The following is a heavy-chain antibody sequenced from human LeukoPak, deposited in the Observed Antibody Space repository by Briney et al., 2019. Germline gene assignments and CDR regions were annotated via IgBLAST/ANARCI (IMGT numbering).Heavy chain of an antibody. CDR2: IIAINGNT. J-gene: IGHJ3*01. V-gene: IGHV1-18*01. CDR1: GYTFTNYG. CDR3: ARNYYGSRSSDAFDV. Sequence: ASVKFSCKASGYTFTNYGITWMRQTPGQGLEWRGWIIAINGNTNYAQRFQGRITMTTDTSTSTVYMELRSLTSDDTAVYYCARNYYGSRSSDAFDVWGQGASVVVSS. D-gene: IGHD3-10*01.